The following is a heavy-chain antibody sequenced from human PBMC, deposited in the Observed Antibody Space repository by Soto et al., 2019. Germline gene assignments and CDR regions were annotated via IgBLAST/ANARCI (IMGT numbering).Heavy chain of an antibody. CDR2: ISGSGGST. V-gene: IGHV3-23*01. D-gene: IGHD2-15*01. J-gene: IGHJ6*03. CDR3: AKDQPVVVVAANDYYYYMDV. CDR1: GFTFSSYA. Sequence: PGGSLRLSSAASGFTFSSYAMSWVRQAPGKGLEWVSAISGSGGSTYYADSVKGRFTISRDNSKNTLYLQMNSLRAEDTAVYYCAKDQPVVVVAANDYYYYMDVWGKGTTVTVSS.